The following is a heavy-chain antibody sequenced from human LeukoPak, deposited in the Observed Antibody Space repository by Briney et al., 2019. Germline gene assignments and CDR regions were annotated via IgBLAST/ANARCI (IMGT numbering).Heavy chain of an antibody. CDR3: ARDPGDYATFFDY. CDR1: GFTFSSYA. CDR2: ISYDGSNK. J-gene: IGHJ4*02. D-gene: IGHD4-17*01. V-gene: IGHV3-30-3*01. Sequence: GGSLRLSCAASGFTFSSYAMHWVRQAPGKGLEWVAVISYDGSNKYYADSVKGRFTISRDNSKNTLYLQMSSLRAEDTAVYYCARDPGDYATFFDYWGQGTLVTVSS.